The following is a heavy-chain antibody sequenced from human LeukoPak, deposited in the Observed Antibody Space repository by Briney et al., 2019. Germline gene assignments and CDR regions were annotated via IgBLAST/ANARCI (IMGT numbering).Heavy chain of an antibody. D-gene: IGHD3-22*01. CDR1: GFTFSSYA. J-gene: IGHJ5*02. CDR3: ARDAYYYDSSGLHNWFDP. Sequence: GGSLRLSCAASGFTFSSYAMHWVRQAPGKGLEWVAVISYDGSNKYYADSVKGRFTISRDNSKNTLYLQMNSLRAEDTAVYYCARDAYYYDSSGLHNWFDPWGQGTLVTVSS. CDR2: ISYDGSNK. V-gene: IGHV3-30*04.